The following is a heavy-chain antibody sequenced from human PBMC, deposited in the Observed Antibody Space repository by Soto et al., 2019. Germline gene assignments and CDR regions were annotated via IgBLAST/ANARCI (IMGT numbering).Heavy chain of an antibody. V-gene: IGHV1-2*04. CDR1: GYTFTGYY. D-gene: IGHD6-19*01. Sequence: ASVKVSCKASGYTFTGYYMHWVRQAPGQGLEWMGWINPNSGGTNYAQKFQGWVTMTRDTSISTAYMELSRLRSDDTAVYYCARDRDVIPYSSGWYRPRAGGQNFDYWGQGTLVTVSS. CDR2: INPNSGGT. J-gene: IGHJ4*02. CDR3: ARDRDVIPYSSGWYRPRAGGQNFDY.